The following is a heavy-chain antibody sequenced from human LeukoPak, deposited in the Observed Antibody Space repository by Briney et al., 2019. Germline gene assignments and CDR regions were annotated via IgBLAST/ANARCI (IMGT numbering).Heavy chain of an antibody. CDR1: GFSFDDYV. CDR2: ISYDGNNK. V-gene: IGHV3-30*18. Sequence: GMSLRLSCAASGFSFDDYVMDWVRQAPGKGLEWVAGISYDGNNKYYADSVKGRVTISRDNSKNTLYLQMNSLRVEDTAIYFCAKVWRDDHISGSYRGLDHWGQGTLVSVSS. CDR3: AKVWRDDHISGSYRGLDH. J-gene: IGHJ4*02. D-gene: IGHD3-16*02.